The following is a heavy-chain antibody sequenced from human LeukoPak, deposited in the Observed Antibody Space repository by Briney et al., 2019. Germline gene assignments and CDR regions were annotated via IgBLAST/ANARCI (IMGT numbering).Heavy chain of an antibody. CDR1: GFSISNDW. J-gene: IGHJ4*02. V-gene: IGHV3-15*01. CDR2: VKSEASGETT. CDR3: TLIKGWGSGSYYLDY. D-gene: IGHD3-10*01. Sequence: PGGSLRLSCAASGFSISNDWMSWVRQAPGKGLEWIGRVKSEASGETTDYAAPVKGRFTISRDDAKNTLYLQMNSLKTEDTAVYYCTLIKGWGSGSYYLDYWGQGTLVTVSS.